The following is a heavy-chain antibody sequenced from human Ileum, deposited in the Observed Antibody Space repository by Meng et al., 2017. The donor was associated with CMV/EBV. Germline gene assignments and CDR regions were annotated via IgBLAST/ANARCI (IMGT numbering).Heavy chain of an antibody. CDR2: IYAGGST. CDR3: ARQFTLLWFAGFGP. V-gene: IGHV3-66*02. CDR1: GFNVTTNY. D-gene: IGHD3-10*01. Sequence: GGSLRLSCTGSGFNVTTNYMSWVRQAPAKGPEWVSVIYAGGSTYLAGSVKGRFTVSRDNSRNTVYLHMTSLGPEDTAVYYCARQFTLLWFAGFGPWGQGTLVTVSS. J-gene: IGHJ5*02.